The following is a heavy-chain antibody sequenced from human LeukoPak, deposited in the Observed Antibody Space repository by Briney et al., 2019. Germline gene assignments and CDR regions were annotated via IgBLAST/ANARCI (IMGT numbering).Heavy chain of an antibody. J-gene: IGHJ4*02. CDR1: GFTFSDYY. CDR2: ISSSGSTI. V-gene: IGHV3-11*01. Sequence: GGSLRLSCAASGFTFSDYYMSWIRQAPGKGLEWVSYISSSGSTIYYADSVKGRFTISRDNTKNSLYLQMNSLRAEDTAVYYCASGNSYGPNDYWGQGTLVTVSS. CDR3: ASGNSYGPNDY. D-gene: IGHD5-18*01.